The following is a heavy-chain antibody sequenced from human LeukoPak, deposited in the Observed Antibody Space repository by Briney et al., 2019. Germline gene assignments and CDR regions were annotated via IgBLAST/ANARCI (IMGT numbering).Heavy chain of an antibody. D-gene: IGHD2/OR15-2a*01. J-gene: IGHJ3*02. CDR1: GGSISSYY. Sequence: SETLSLTCTVSGGSISSYYWSWIRQPAGKGLEWIGRIYTSGSTNYNPSLESRVTMSVDTSKNQFSLKLSSVTAADTAVYYCARDSTLSKGGSDAFDIWGQGTMVTVSS. V-gene: IGHV4-4*07. CDR3: ARDSTLSKGGSDAFDI. CDR2: IYTSGST.